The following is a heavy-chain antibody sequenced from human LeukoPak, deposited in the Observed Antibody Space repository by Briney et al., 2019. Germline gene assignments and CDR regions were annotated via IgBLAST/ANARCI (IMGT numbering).Heavy chain of an antibody. CDR2: ISSSSGTI. V-gene: IGHV3-48*04. D-gene: IGHD3-3*01. Sequence: PGGSLRLSCAASGFTFSSYAMKWVRQAPGKGLEWVSYISSSSGTIYYADSVKGRFTISRDNAKNSLYLQMNSLRAEDTAVYYCARDSLLLWLEWPGAFDIWGQGTMVTVSS. CDR3: ARDSLLLWLEWPGAFDI. CDR1: GFTFSSYA. J-gene: IGHJ3*02.